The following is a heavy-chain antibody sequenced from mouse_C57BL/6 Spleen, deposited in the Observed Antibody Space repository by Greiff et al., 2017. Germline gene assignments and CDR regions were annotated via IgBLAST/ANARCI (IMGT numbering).Heavy chain of an antibody. CDR1: GFNIKDDY. D-gene: IGHD1-1*01. J-gene: IGHJ2*01. CDR3: TTPTVVARGFDY. CDR2: IDPENGDT. Sequence: DVQLVESGAELVRPGASVKLSCTASGFNIKDDYMHWVKQRPEQGLEWIGWIDPENGDTEYASKFQGKATITADTSSNTAYLQLSSLTSEDTAVYYCTTPTVVARGFDYWGQGTTLTVSS. V-gene: IGHV14-4*01.